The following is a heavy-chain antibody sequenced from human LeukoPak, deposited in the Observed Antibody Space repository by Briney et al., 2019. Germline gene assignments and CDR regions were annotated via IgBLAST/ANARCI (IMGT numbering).Heavy chain of an antibody. D-gene: IGHD3-10*01. CDR3: AREGDYYGSGSYYNGIVDAFDI. CDR1: GGSISSSSYY. V-gene: IGHV4-39*07. CDR2: IYYSGST. J-gene: IGHJ3*02. Sequence: SETLSLTCTVSGGSISSSSYYWGWIRQPPGKGLEWIGSIYYSGSTYYNPSLKSRVTISVDTSKNQFSLKLSSVTAADAAVYYCAREGDYYGSGSYYNGIVDAFDIWGQGTMVTVSS.